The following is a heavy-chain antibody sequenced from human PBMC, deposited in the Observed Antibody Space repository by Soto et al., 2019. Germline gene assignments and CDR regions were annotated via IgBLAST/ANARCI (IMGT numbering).Heavy chain of an antibody. V-gene: IGHV3-15*01. CDR1: GFTFSNAW. D-gene: IGHD3-22*01. CDR2: IKKRADGGTA. Sequence: GGSLRLSCAASGFTFSNAWMNWVRQAPGKGLEWVGRIKKRADGGTADHATPVKGRFTISRDDSKDTLYLQMNSLKTEDTAVYYCNTVNAYNYDSRGHYYWGQGTLVTVSS. J-gene: IGHJ4*02. CDR3: NTVNAYNYDSRGHYY.